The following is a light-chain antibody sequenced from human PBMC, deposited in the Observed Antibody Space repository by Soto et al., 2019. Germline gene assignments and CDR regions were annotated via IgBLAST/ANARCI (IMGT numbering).Light chain of an antibody. Sequence: DIQMTQSPSSLSASIGDRVTLTCRASQSIGTNLNWYQQRPGKAPKLLIYAVSSLQSGVSSRFSGSGSGTDVTLSKNRLQREDFATYYCQQTDSAPPLFGQGTKVEIK. V-gene: IGKV1-39*01. CDR2: AVS. CDR1: QSIGTN. J-gene: IGKJ1*01. CDR3: QQTDSAPPL.